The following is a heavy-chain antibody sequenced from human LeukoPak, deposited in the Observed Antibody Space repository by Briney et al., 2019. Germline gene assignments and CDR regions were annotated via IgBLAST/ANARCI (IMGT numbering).Heavy chain of an antibody. CDR1: GGTFSSYA. D-gene: IGHD5-18*01. J-gene: IGHJ4*02. Sequence: ASVKVSCKASGGTFSSYAISWVRQAPGQGLEWMGGIIPIFATANYAQKFQGRVTITADESTSTAYMELSSLRSEDTAVYYCATKRGYSYGSPHWGQGTLVTVSS. CDR3: ATKRGYSYGSPH. CDR2: IIPIFATA. V-gene: IGHV1-69*13.